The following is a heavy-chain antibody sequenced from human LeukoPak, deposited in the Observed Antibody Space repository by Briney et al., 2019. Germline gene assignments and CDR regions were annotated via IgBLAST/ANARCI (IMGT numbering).Heavy chain of an antibody. V-gene: IGHV3-23*01. CDR3: AKSIVVVITTYYFDY. D-gene: IGHD3-22*01. J-gene: IGHJ4*02. CDR1: GFTFSSYA. CDR2: ISGSGGST. Sequence: GGSLRLSCAASGFTFSSYAMSWVRQAPGKGLEWVSDISGSGGSTNYADSVKGRFTISRDNSKNTLHLQMNSLRAEDRAVYYCAKSIVVVITTYYFDYWGQGTLVTVSS.